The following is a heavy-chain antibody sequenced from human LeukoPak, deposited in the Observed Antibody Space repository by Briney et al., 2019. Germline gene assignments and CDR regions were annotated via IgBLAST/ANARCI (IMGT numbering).Heavy chain of an antibody. CDR3: ARDLDPGVRGVPTQYY. D-gene: IGHD3-10*01. Sequence: SVKVSCTASGGTFSSYAISWVRQAPGQGLEWMGRIIPILGIANYAQTFQGRVTITADKSTSTAYMELSSLRSEDTAVYYCARDLDPGVRGVPTQYYWGQGTLVTVSS. J-gene: IGHJ4*02. CDR2: IIPILGIA. V-gene: IGHV1-69*04. CDR1: GGTFSSYA.